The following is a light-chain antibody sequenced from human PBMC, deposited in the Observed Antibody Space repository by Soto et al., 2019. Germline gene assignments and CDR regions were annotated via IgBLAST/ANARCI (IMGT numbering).Light chain of an antibody. Sequence: EIVLTQSPATLSSFPGDRVTLSCRASQSVDINLAWYQQRAGQAPRLLVYGASTKATDMPGRFSGRGSGTEFTLTINNLQSEDFAVYYCQQYRNWPRTFGQGTKVDIK. J-gene: IGKJ1*01. CDR2: GAS. CDR3: QQYRNWPRT. CDR1: QSVDIN. V-gene: IGKV3-15*01.